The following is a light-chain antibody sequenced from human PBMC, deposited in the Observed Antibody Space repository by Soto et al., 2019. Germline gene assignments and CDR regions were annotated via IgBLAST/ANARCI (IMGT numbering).Light chain of an antibody. CDR1: QSILYSSDNRNY. V-gene: IGKV4-1*01. Sequence: DIVMTQSPDSLSVSVGERATINCKSSQSILYSSDNRNYLAWYQQKPGQTPKVLIYWASAREPGVPDRFSGSGSGTDFTLTISSLQAEDVAVYYCQQYYNLPWTFGQGTKVEIK. CDR3: QQYYNLPWT. J-gene: IGKJ1*01. CDR2: WAS.